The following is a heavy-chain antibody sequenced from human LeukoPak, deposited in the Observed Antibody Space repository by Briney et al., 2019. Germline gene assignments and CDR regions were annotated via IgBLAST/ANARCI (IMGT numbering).Heavy chain of an antibody. J-gene: IGHJ3*02. D-gene: IGHD3-22*01. CDR2: INPSGGST. CDR3: ARTAYYYDSSGLNDAFDT. V-gene: IGHV1-46*01. CDR1: GYTFTSYY. Sequence: ASVKVSCKASGYTFTSYYMHWVRQAPGQGLEWMGIINPSGGSTSYAQKFQGRVTMTRDMSTSTVYMELSSLRSEDTAVYYCARTAYYYDSSGLNDAFDTWGQGTMVTVSS.